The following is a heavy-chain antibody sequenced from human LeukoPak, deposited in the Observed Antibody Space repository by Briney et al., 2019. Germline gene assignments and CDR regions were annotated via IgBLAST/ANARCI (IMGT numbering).Heavy chain of an antibody. Sequence: SETLSLTCTVSGGSISSSSYYWGWIRQPPGKGLEWIGSIHYSGSTYYNPSLKSRVTISVDTSKNQFSLKLSSVTAADTAVYYCARYYHESSGYWAFVGMDVWGQGTTVTVSS. D-gene: IGHD3-22*01. CDR2: IHYSGST. CDR1: GGSISSSSYY. V-gene: IGHV4-39*01. J-gene: IGHJ6*02. CDR3: ARYYHESSGYWAFVGMDV.